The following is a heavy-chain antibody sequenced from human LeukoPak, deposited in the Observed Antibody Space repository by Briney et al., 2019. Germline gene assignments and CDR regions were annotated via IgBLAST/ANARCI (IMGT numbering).Heavy chain of an antibody. CDR2: IIPILGIA. D-gene: IGHD4-23*01. Sequence: SVKVSCKASGGTFSSYAISWVRQAPGQGLEWMGRIIPILGIANYAQKFQGRVTITADKSTSTAYMELSSLRSEDTAVYYCAREAPTTVVTRGSYYYYDMDVWGQGTTVTVSS. J-gene: IGHJ6*02. CDR3: AREAPTTVVTRGSYYYYDMDV. V-gene: IGHV1-69*04. CDR1: GGTFSSYA.